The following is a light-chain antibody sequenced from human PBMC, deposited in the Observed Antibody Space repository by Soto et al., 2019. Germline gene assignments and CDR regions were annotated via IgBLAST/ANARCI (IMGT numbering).Light chain of an antibody. CDR3: QQYNRYAVT. V-gene: IGKV1-5*01. CDR1: QSASTF. CDR2: DAS. Sequence: DIQMTQNPSTLSGSVGDRVTITCRASQSASTFLAWYQQKPGQAPKLLIYDASTLQSGVPSRFSASGSGTEFALTIGGLQPDDFAVYYCQQYNRYAVTFGQGTKVDIK. J-gene: IGKJ1*01.